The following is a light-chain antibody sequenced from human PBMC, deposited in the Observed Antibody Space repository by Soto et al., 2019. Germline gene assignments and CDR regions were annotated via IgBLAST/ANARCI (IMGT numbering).Light chain of an antibody. V-gene: IGKV3-20*01. CDR1: QSVSSSY. CDR2: GAS. J-gene: IGKJ2*01. Sequence: EIVLTQSPGTLSLSPGERATLSCRASQSVSSSYLAWYQQKPGQAPRLLIYGASSRATGIPDRFSGSGSGTDFTLTIISLEPEGFAVYYCEQYPGYTFGQGTKLEIK. CDR3: EQYPGYT.